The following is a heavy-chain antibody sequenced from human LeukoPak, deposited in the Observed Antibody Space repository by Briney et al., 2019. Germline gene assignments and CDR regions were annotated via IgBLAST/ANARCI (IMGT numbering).Heavy chain of an antibody. J-gene: IGHJ3*02. Sequence: PGGSLRLSCAASGFTVSSNYMSWVRQAPGKGLEWVSVIYSGGSTYYADSVKGRFTISRDNSKNTLYLQMNSLRAEDTAVYYCARDSSPPYDAFDIWGQGTMVTASS. CDR1: GFTVSSNY. CDR2: IYSGGST. V-gene: IGHV3-53*01. D-gene: IGHD2-2*01. CDR3: ARDSSPPYDAFDI.